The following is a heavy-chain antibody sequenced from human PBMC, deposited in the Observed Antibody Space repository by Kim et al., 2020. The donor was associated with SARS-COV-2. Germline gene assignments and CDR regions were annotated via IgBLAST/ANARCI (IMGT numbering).Heavy chain of an antibody. CDR3: ARGNSQGYYYYYGMDV. CDR2: IGTAGDT. Sequence: GGSLRLSCAASGFTFSSYDMHWVRQATGKGLEWVSAIGTAGDTYYPGSVKGRFTISRENAKNSLYLQMNSLRAGDTAVYYCARGNSQGYYYYYGMDVWGQGTTVTVSS. J-gene: IGHJ6*02. D-gene: IGHD6-13*01. V-gene: IGHV3-13*04. CDR1: GFTFSSYD.